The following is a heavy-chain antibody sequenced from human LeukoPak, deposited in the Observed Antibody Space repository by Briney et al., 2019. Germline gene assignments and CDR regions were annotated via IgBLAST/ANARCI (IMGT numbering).Heavy chain of an antibody. CDR3: AKDHYWSIDY. D-gene: IGHD3-3*01. CDR2: FTGGDGSA. J-gene: IGHJ4*02. V-gene: IGHV3-23*01. CDR1: GFTFRNSA. Sequence: GGSLRLSCAASGFTFRNSAMSWVRQAPGKGLEWVSTFTGGDGSAYYADSVKGRFTISRDIAKNTLYLQMNSLRAEDTGVYYCAKDHYWSIDYWGRGTLVTVSS.